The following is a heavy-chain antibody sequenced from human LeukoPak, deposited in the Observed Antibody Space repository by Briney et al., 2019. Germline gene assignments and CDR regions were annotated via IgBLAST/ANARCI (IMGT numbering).Heavy chain of an antibody. Sequence: PGGSLRLSCAASGFTFSSYSMNWVRQAPGKGLEWVSSISSSSSYIYYADSVKGRFTISRDNAKNSLYLQMNSLRAEDTAVYYCARDGQYYDFWSGPPVYYYYMDVWGKGTTVTVSS. CDR3: ARDGQYYDFWSGPPVYYYYMDV. V-gene: IGHV3-21*01. D-gene: IGHD3-3*01. J-gene: IGHJ6*03. CDR2: ISSSSSYI. CDR1: GFTFSSYS.